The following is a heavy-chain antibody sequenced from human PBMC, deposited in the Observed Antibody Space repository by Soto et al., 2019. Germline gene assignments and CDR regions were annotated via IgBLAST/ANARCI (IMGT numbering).Heavy chain of an antibody. CDR2: IYYSGST. Sequence: VQLQESGPGLVKPSQTLSLTCTVSGGSISSGGYYWSWLRQHPGKGLEWIGYIYYSGSTYYNPSLKSRGTTSVDTSKNQFSLKLSSVTAADTAVYYCAGGLVVVPAAPGGEYNWFDPGGQGTLVTVSS. J-gene: IGHJ5*02. CDR3: AGGLVVVPAAPGGEYNWFDP. D-gene: IGHD2-2*01. CDR1: GGSISSGGYY. V-gene: IGHV4-31*03.